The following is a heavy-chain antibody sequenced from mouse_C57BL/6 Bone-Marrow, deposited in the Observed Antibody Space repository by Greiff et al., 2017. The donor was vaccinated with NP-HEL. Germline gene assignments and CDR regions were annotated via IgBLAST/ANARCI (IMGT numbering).Heavy chain of an antibody. CDR1: GYTFTSYW. J-gene: IGHJ3*01. Sequence: QVQLQQPGAELVRPGTSVKLSCKASGYTFTSYWMHWVKQRPGQGLEWIGVIDPSDSYTNYNQKFKGKATLTVDTSSSTAYMQFSSLTSEVTTVYYCARKPYYYGVAYWGQGTLVTVSA. CDR2: IDPSDSYT. CDR3: ARKPYYYGVAY. D-gene: IGHD1-1*01. V-gene: IGHV1-59*01.